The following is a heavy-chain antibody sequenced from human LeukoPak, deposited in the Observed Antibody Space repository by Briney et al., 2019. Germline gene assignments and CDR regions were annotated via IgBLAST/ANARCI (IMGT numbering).Heavy chain of an antibody. V-gene: IGHV4-59*01. D-gene: IGHD2/OR15-2a*01. CDR2: IYYSGSS. CDR1: GGSISSYY. Sequence: SETLSLTCTVSGGSISSYYWSWIRQPPGKGLEWIGYIYYSGSSNYNPSLKSRGTISVDTSKNQFSLKLSSVTAADTAVYYCARAGVNRKYNWFDPWGQGTLVTVSS. J-gene: IGHJ5*02. CDR3: ARAGVNRKYNWFDP.